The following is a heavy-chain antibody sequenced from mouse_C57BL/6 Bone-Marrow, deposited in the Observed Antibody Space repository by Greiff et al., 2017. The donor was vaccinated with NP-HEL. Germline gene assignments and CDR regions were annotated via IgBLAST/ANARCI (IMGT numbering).Heavy chain of an antibody. CDR1: GYSITSGYY. V-gene: IGHV3-6*01. D-gene: IGHD1-1*01. J-gene: IGHJ1*03. CDR2: ISYDGSN. Sequence: EVKVEESGPGLVKPSQSLSLTCSVTGYSITSGYYWNWIRQFPGNKLEWMGYISYDGSNNYNPSLKNRISITRDTSKNQFFLKLNSVTTEDTATYYCARDRYYYGSSYLYWYVDVWGTGTTVTVSS. CDR3: ARDRYYYGSSYLYWYVDV.